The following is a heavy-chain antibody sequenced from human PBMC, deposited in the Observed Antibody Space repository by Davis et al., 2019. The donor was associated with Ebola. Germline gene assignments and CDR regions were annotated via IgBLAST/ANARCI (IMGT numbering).Heavy chain of an antibody. CDR2: IYYSGST. V-gene: IGHV4-31*03. CDR1: GGSISSGGYY. J-gene: IGHJ4*02. Sequence: SETLSLTCTVSGGSISSGGYYWSWIRQHPGKGLEWIGYIYYSGSTYYNPSLKSRVTISVDTSKNQFSLKLSSVTAADTAVYYCARAPFYYYFDYWGQGTLVTVSS. D-gene: IGHD2/OR15-2a*01. CDR3: ARAPFYYYFDY.